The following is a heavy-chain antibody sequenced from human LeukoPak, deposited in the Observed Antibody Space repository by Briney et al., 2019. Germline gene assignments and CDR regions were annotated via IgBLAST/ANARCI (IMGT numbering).Heavy chain of an antibody. D-gene: IGHD1-14*01. CDR3: ARGAYHTMDV. CDR1: GGSFSGNS. V-gene: IGHV4-34*01. Sequence: PSETLSLTCAVYGGSFSGNSWNWIRQSPGKGLEWIGEINQSGRTNYNASLKSRVTISVDASKSQFPLKLSSVTAADTAVYYCARGAYHTMDVWGQGTTVTVSS. CDR2: INQSGRT. J-gene: IGHJ6*02.